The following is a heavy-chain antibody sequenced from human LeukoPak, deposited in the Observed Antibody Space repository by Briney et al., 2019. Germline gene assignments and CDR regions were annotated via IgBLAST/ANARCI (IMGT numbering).Heavy chain of an antibody. CDR1: GGSFSGYY. CDR2: INHSGST. CDR3: ARGRNYYYDSSGKGYYYGMDV. D-gene: IGHD3-22*01. V-gene: IGHV4-34*01. Sequence: AETLSLTCAVYGGSFSGYYWSWIRQPPGKGLEWIGEINHSGSTNYNPSLKSRVTISVDTSKNQFSLKLSSVTAADTAVYYCARGRNYYYDSSGKGYYYGMDVWGQGTTVTVSS. J-gene: IGHJ6*02.